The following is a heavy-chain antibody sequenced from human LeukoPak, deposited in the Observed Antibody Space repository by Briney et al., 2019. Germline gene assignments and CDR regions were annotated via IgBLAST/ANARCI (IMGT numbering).Heavy chain of an antibody. CDR1: GYTFTTYA. V-gene: IGHV1-3*01. CDR2: INAGNGNT. J-gene: IGHJ3*02. CDR3: ASRRQYCSTTSCSATFDI. Sequence: ASVKVSCKASGYTFTTYAMHWVRQAPGQRLEWMGWINAGNGNTKYSQKFQGRVTITRDTSASAAYMELSSLRSEDTAVYYCASRRQYCSTTSCSATFDIWGQGTMVTVSS. D-gene: IGHD2-2*01.